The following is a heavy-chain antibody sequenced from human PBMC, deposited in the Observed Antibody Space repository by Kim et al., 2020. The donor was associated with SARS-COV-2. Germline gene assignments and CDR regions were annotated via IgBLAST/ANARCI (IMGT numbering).Heavy chain of an antibody. CDR3: ARDERGWYGAGSGAFAGS. Sequence: KGRFTISRDNAKNSLYLQMNSLRAEDTAVYYCARDERGWYGAGSGAFAGSWGQGTLVTVSS. J-gene: IGHJ4*02. V-gene: IGHV3-11*06. D-gene: IGHD6-19*01.